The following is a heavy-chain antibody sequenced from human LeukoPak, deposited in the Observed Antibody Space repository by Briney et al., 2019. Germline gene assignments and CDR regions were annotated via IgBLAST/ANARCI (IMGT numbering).Heavy chain of an antibody. V-gene: IGHV3-30*04. Sequence: GGSLRLSCAASGFTFNSYAMSWVRQAPGKGLEWVAVISYDGSNKYYADSVKGRFTISRDNSKNTLYLQMNSLRAEDTAVYYCARGTAVASQCFDYWGQGTLVTVSS. CDR2: ISYDGSNK. D-gene: IGHD6-19*01. CDR1: GFTFNSYA. CDR3: ARGTAVASQCFDY. J-gene: IGHJ4*02.